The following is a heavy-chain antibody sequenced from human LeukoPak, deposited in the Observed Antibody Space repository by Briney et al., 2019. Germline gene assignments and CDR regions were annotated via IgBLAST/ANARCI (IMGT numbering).Heavy chain of an antibody. J-gene: IGHJ4*02. D-gene: IGHD3-10*01. CDR1: GFTHYSYA. Sequence: GGPVSLFCGPSGFTHYSYAMLWLPDARGRALELVSYISTSSSTIYYDDSVKGRIPTTRDNAKNSVYLQMNSLRDEDTAVYYCARVVGSRSFDYWGEGTLGTVSS. CDR3: ARVVGSRSFDY. V-gene: IGHV3-48*02. CDR2: ISTSSSTI.